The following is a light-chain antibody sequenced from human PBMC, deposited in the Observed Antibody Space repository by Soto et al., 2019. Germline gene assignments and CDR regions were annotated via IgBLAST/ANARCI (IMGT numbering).Light chain of an antibody. CDR1: QSIRNY. Sequence: DIQMTQSPSSLSASVGDRVTISCRASQSIRNYVSWYQQKPGTAPKLLIRAASTLQSGVPSRFSGSGSGTDFTLTIISLQIEDFATYFCQQTDSTPQTFGQGT. CDR2: AAS. V-gene: IGKV1-39*01. CDR3: QQTDSTPQT. J-gene: IGKJ1*01.